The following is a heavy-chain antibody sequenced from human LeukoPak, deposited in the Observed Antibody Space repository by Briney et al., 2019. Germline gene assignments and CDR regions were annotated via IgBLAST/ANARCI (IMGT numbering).Heavy chain of an antibody. CDR3: AAFVAGRDDTFDI. D-gene: IGHD6-19*01. V-gene: IGHV3-30*03. Sequence: GGSLRLSCAASGFTFSSNAMHWVRQAPGKGLEWVAVISYDGSNKYYADSVKGRFTISRDSSKNTLYLQMNSLRAEDTAVYYCAAFVAGRDDTFDIWGQGTMVTVSS. CDR1: GFTFSSNA. CDR2: ISYDGSNK. J-gene: IGHJ3*02.